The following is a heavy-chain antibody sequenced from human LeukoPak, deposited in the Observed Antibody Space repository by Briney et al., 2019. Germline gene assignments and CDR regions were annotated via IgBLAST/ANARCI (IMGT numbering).Heavy chain of an antibody. D-gene: IGHD3-9*01. CDR3: ARGSYYAILTGFRTHRPFDY. CDR2: ISAYNGNT. Sequence: ASVKVSCKASGYTFNSYGINWVRQAPGQGLEWMGWISAYNGNTNYAQKLQDRVTMTRDTATSTGYMELRSLRSDDTAVYYCARGSYYAILTGFRTHRPFDYWGRGTLVTVSS. J-gene: IGHJ4*02. V-gene: IGHV1-18*01. CDR1: GYTFNSYG.